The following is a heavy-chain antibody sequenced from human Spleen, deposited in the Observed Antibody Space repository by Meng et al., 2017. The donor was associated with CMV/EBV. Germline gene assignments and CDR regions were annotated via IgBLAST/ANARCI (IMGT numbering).Heavy chain of an antibody. Sequence: FASYAMSWVRQAPGKGLEWVSGISATGDNTFYADSVKGRFTISRDNSKNTLYLQMNSLRAEDTALYYCAKDGDFGSGRLGLGYFDLWGRGTLVTVSS. V-gene: IGHV3-23*01. D-gene: IGHD3-10*01. CDR2: ISATGDNT. J-gene: IGHJ2*01. CDR1: FASYA. CDR3: AKDGDFGSGRLGLGYFDL.